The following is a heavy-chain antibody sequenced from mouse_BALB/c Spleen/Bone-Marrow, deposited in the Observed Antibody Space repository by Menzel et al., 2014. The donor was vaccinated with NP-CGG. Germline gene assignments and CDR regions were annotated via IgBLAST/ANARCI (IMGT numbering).Heavy chain of an antibody. CDR1: GFSLTTYG. J-gene: IGHJ2*01. D-gene: IGHD2-4*01. V-gene: IGHV2-9*02. CDR3: ARAHYDYVLFDY. Sequence: VMLVESGPGLVSPSQSLSITCTVSGFSLTTYGVHWVCQPPGKGLEWLGVIWAGGSTNYNSALMSRLSISKDNSKSQVFLKMNSLQTDDTAMYYCARAHYDYVLFDYWGQGTTLTVSS. CDR2: IWAGGST.